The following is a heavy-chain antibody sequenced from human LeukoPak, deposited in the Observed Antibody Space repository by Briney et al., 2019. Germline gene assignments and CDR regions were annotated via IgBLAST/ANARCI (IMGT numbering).Heavy chain of an antibody. V-gene: IGHV4-59*01. D-gene: IGHD3-10*01. CDR3: VLLWFGEKVDY. J-gene: IGHJ4*02. CDR1: GGSISSYY. Sequence: PSETLSLTCTVSGGSISSYYWSWIRQPPGKGLEWIGYIYYSGSTNYNPSLKSRVTISVDTSKNQFSLKLSSVTAADTAVYYCVLLWFGEKVDYWGQGTLVTVSS. CDR2: IYYSGST.